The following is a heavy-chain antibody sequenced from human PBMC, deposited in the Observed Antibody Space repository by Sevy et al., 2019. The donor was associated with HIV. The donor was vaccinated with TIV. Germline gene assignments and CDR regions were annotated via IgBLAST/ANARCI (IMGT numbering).Heavy chain of an antibody. CDR2: IKQDESEK. Sequence: GGSLRLSCAASGFSFSTYWMHWVRQAPGKGLEWVANIKQDESEKYYVASVKGRFTISRDNAKNSVYLEMNSLRPEDTAIYYCAKGNRGSFDYWGLGTLVTVSS. J-gene: IGHJ4*02. CDR1: GFSFSTYW. CDR3: AKGNRGSFDY. V-gene: IGHV3-7*01. D-gene: IGHD3-10*01.